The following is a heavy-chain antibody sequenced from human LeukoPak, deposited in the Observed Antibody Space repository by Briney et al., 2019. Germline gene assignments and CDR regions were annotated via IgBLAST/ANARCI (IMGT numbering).Heavy chain of an antibody. CDR1: GFTFDDYA. V-gene: IGHV3-9*01. Sequence: PGGSLRLSCAVSGFTFDDYAMHWVRQVPGKGLEWVSGINWNSDSIGYADSVKGRFTTSRDNAKNSLYLQMNSLRAEDTAVYYCARRRYSGSSQHFDYWGQGTLVTVSS. CDR3: ARRRYSGSSQHFDY. CDR2: INWNSDSI. D-gene: IGHD1-26*01. J-gene: IGHJ4*02.